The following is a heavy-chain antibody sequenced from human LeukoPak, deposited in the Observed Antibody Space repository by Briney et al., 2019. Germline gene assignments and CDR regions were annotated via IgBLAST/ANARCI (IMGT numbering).Heavy chain of an antibody. Sequence: PGGSLRLSCAASGFTFSSYAMSWVRQAPGKGLEWVGRSRNKVNSYTTEYVASVKGRFIISRDASRNSLYLQMNSLKTEDTAVYFCARLASMVTTGGDYYYYMDVWGQGTTVTVSS. CDR3: ARLASMVTTGGDYYYYMDV. J-gene: IGHJ6*02. CDR1: GFTFSSYA. V-gene: IGHV3-72*01. D-gene: IGHD4-17*01. CDR2: SRNKVNSYTT.